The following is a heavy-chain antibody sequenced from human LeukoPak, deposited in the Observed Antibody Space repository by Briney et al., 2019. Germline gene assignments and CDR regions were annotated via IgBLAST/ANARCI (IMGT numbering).Heavy chain of an antibody. J-gene: IGHJ3*02. CDR3: ARVYYDFWSGYSANAFDI. V-gene: IGHV4-30-2*01. D-gene: IGHD3-3*01. CDR2: IYHTGNT. CDR1: GISISRIGYS. Sequence: SETLSLTCGVSGISISRIGYSWSWVRQPPGKGPEYIGYIYHTGNTYYNPSLESRVTISLDRSKNQFSLKLSSVTAADTAVYYCARVYYDFWSGYSANAFDIWGQGTMVTVSS.